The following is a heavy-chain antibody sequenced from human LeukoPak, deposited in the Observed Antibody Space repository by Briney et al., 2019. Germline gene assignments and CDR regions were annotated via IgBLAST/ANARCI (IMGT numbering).Heavy chain of an antibody. D-gene: IGHD5-12*01. CDR1: GFTFSSYG. Sequence: GGTLRLSCAASGFTFSSYGMSWVRQAPGKGLEWVSAISGSGGSTYYADSVKGRFTISRDNSKNTLYLQMNSLRAEDTAVYYCAKDRGWRGYSGYGQGHFDYWGQGTLVTVSS. V-gene: IGHV3-23*01. J-gene: IGHJ4*02. CDR3: AKDRGWRGYSGYGQGHFDY. CDR2: ISGSGGST.